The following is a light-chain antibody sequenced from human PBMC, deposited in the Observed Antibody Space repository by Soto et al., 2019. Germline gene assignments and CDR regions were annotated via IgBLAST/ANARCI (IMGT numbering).Light chain of an antibody. CDR1: SSNIGSNT. Sequence: QSVLTQPPSASGTPGQRVTISCSGSSSNIGSNTVNWYQQLPGTAPKLLIYSNNQRPSGVPDRFSGSKSGTSASLAISGLQSEDEADYYCAAWDDSLNGSYVVFGGGTKLIVL. CDR2: SNN. J-gene: IGLJ2*01. V-gene: IGLV1-44*01. CDR3: AAWDDSLNGSYVV.